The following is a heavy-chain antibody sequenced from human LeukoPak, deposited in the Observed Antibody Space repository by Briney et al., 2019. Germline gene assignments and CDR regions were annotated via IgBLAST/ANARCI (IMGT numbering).Heavy chain of an antibody. J-gene: IGHJ4*02. CDR2: ISYDGSNK. V-gene: IGHV3-30-3*01. CDR1: GFTFSSYA. CDR3: ARVSPYYYDSSGYPYDDY. Sequence: GGSLRLSCAASGFTFSSYAMHWVRQAPGKGLEWVAVISYDGSNKYYADSVKGRFTISRDNSKNTLYLQMNSLRSDDTAVYYCARVSPYYYDSSGYPYDDYWGQGTLVTVSS. D-gene: IGHD3-22*01.